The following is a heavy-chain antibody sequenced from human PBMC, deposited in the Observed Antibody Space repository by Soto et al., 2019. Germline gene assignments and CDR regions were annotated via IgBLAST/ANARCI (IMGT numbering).Heavy chain of an antibody. Sequence: EVQLLESGGGLVQPGGSLRLSCAASGFTFNTYVMNWVRQAPGKGLEWVSTISYSAEKTHYADSVKGRFTISRDTFRDTLFLQMTSLRADDSAVYYCGIRARTATANLGASDVWGQGKMVTVSS. CDR1: GFTFNTYV. J-gene: IGHJ3*01. CDR2: ISYSAEKT. V-gene: IGHV3-23*01. CDR3: GIRARTATANLGASDV. D-gene: IGHD1-7*01.